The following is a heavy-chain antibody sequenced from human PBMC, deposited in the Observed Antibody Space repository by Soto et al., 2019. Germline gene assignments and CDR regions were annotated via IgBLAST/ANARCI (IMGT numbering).Heavy chain of an antibody. Sequence: SETLSLTCTVSGGSISSYYWSWIRQPPGKGLEWIGYIYYSGSTNYNPSLKSRVTISVDTSKNQFSLKLTSVTAADTAFYYCARADWAAGSWFDPWGQGTLVTVSS. CDR1: GGSISSYY. CDR3: ARADWAAGSWFDP. V-gene: IGHV4-59*01. CDR2: IYYSGST. D-gene: IGHD6-13*01. J-gene: IGHJ5*02.